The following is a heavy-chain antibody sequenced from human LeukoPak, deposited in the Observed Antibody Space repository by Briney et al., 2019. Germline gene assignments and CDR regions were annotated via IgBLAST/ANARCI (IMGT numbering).Heavy chain of an antibody. CDR3: ARFVSTGNFDY. CDR2: IYYSGST. CDR1: GGSISSYY. V-gene: IGHV4-59*01. D-gene: IGHD1-14*01. Sequence: SETLSLTCTVSGGSISSYYWSWIRQPPGKGLEWIGYIYYSGSTNYNPSLKSRVTISVDTSKNQFSLKLSSVTAADTAVYYCARFVSTGNFDYWGQGTLVTVSS. J-gene: IGHJ4*02.